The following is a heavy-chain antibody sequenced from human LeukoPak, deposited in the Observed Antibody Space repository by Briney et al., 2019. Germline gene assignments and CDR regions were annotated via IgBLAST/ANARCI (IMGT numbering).Heavy chain of an antibody. J-gene: IGHJ4*02. Sequence: PGGSLRLSCAPSGFTFKNYAMSWVRQAPGKGRNWASTINDKPSDTYYADSVKGRFTISRDNSKITLHMQMNSLRVEDTAIYYCAKGDSGHYPIDCWGQGTLVTVSS. V-gene: IGHV3-23*01. CDR3: AKGDSGHYPIDC. D-gene: IGHD6-19*01. CDR2: INDKPSDT. CDR1: GFTFKNYA.